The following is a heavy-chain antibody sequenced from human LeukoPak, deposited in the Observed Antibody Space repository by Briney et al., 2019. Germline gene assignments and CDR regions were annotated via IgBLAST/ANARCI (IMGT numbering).Heavy chain of an antibody. CDR2: IYYSGST. CDR3: ARVVQRWYYYYYYGMDV. J-gene: IGHJ6*02. Sequence: SETLSLTCAVYGGSFSGYYWSWIRQPPGKGLEWIGYIYYSGSTYYNPSLKSRVTISVDTSKNQFSLKLSSVTAADTAVYYCARVVQRWYYYYYYGMDVWGQGTTVTVSS. V-gene: IGHV4-30-4*08. CDR1: GGSFSGYY. D-gene: IGHD2-2*01.